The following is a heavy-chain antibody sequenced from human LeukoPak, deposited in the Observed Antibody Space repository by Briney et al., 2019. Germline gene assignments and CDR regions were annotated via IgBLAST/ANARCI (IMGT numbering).Heavy chain of an antibody. CDR3: AKETALDGDYSFDY. D-gene: IGHD4-17*01. Sequence: ASVKVSCKASGYTFTGSYMQWVRQAPGQGLEWMGRINPNTGGTNYAQNFQGRVTMTRDTSISTAYMELSRLRSDDTAVYYCAKETALDGDYSFDYWGQGTLVTVSS. J-gene: IGHJ4*02. CDR2: INPNTGGT. CDR1: GYTFTGSY. V-gene: IGHV1-2*06.